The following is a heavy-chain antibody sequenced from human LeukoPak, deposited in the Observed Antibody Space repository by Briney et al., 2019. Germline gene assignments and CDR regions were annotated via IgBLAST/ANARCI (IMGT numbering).Heavy chain of an antibody. CDR3: VKVTS. V-gene: IGHV3-64D*09. J-gene: IGHJ4*02. CDR1: GFTFSTYA. D-gene: IGHD3-10*01. CDR2: ISPNGDST. Sequence: GSLRLSCSASGFTFSTYAMHGGRQAPGKGLEFGSAISPNGDSTYYAASVRGRFTISLDNSKNTLYLQISMLRPEDRAVYYSVKVTSWGQGTLVTVSS.